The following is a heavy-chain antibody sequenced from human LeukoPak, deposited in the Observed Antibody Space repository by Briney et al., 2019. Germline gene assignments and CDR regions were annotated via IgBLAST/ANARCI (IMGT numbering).Heavy chain of an antibody. J-gene: IGHJ4*02. V-gene: IGHV3-74*01. CDR3: ARSDSGQIDY. CDR2: INGDGGST. Sequence: GGSLRLSCAASGFTFSSSWIHWVRQAPGKGLVWVSRINGDGGSTTYADSVKGRFTISRDNAKNALYLQMNSLRAEGTAVYYCARSDSGQIDYWGQGTLVTVSS. D-gene: IGHD5-12*01. CDR1: GFTFSSSW.